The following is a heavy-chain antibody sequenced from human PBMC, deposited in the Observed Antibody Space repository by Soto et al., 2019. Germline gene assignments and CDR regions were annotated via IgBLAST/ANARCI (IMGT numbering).Heavy chain of an antibody. CDR1: GFFFSSYT. CDR3: AKARDQQCVRLPFDS. Sequence: EVQLLESGGGLVQPGGSLRLSCVGSGFFFSSYTMTWVRQAPGKGLEWVSSFSATSENTYYADSVRGRFTISRDNSKTPLFLQMNSLTAEDTSMYYCAKARDQQCVRLPFDSWGQGNLVIVSS. J-gene: IGHJ4*02. D-gene: IGHD6-19*01. V-gene: IGHV3-23*01. CDR2: FSATSENT.